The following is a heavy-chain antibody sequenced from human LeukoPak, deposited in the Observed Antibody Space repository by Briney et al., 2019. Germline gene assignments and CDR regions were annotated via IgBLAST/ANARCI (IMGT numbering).Heavy chain of an antibody. V-gene: IGHV3-33*01. CDR1: GFTFSSSG. Sequence: GRSLRLSCAASGFTFSSSGMHWVRQAPGKGLEWVSVIWYDASNEYYADSVKGRFTISRDNSKNTLYLQMNSLRAEDTAVYYCARDGDITPTDVWGQGTTVTVSS. J-gene: IGHJ6*02. D-gene: IGHD2-15*01. CDR3: ARDGDITPTDV. CDR2: IWYDASNE.